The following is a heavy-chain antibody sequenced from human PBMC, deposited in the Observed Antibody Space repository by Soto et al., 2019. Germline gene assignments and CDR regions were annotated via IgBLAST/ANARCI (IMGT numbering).Heavy chain of an antibody. CDR1: GGTFSSYA. Sequence: ASVKVSCKASGGTFSSYAISWVRQAPGQGLEWMGGIIPIFGTANYAQKFQGRVTITADGSTSTAYMELSSLRSEDTAVYYCAGDTYYDILTGYYIGSGPEGYYYYGMDVWGQGTTVTVSS. J-gene: IGHJ6*02. CDR2: IIPIFGTA. CDR3: AGDTYYDILTGYYIGSGPEGYYYYGMDV. D-gene: IGHD3-9*01. V-gene: IGHV1-69*13.